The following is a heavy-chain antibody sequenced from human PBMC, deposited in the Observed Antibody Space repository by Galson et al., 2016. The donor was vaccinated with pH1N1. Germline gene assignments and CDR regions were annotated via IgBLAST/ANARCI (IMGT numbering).Heavy chain of an antibody. V-gene: IGHV3-53*05. J-gene: IGHJ4*02. CDR3: ARVWSYDFWSGVGDFYFDY. CDR1: GFTISSNY. CDR2: VYSGGNT. Sequence: SLRLSCAASGFTISSNYMSWVRQAPGKGLEWVSIVYSGGNTYYADSVKGRFTISRDNSNNTLYLQMNSLRAAYTAVDYCARVWSYDFWSGVGDFYFDYWGQGILVTVSS. D-gene: IGHD3-3*01.